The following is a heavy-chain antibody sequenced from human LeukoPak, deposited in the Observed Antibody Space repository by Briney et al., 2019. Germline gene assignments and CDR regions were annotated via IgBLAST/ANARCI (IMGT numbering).Heavy chain of an antibody. Sequence: PSETLSLTCTVSGGSISSYYWSWIRQPAGKGLEWIGRIYTSGGTNYTPSLKSRVTMSVDTSKNQFSLKLSSVTAADTAVYYCARGTYYYDSSGYYGLEGDYYYYYMDVWGKGTTVTVSS. CDR3: ARGTYYYDSSGYYGLEGDYYYYYMDV. D-gene: IGHD3-22*01. J-gene: IGHJ6*03. CDR2: IYTSGGT. V-gene: IGHV4-4*07. CDR1: GGSISSYY.